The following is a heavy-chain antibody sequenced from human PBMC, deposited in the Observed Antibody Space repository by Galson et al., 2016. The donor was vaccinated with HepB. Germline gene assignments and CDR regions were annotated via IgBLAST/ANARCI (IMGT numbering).Heavy chain of an antibody. CDR3: AGSSSRSYYFGINV. D-gene: IGHD6-13*01. V-gene: IGHV3-33*01. CDR1: GFTFSSYG. Sequence: SLRLSCAASGFTFSSYGMHWVRQAPGKGLEWVAVIWYDGQNNYYADSVKGRFTISRDNSKNTLYLQVNSLRVEDTAVYYCAGSSSRSYYFGINVWGQGTTVTVSS. CDR2: IWYDGQNN. J-gene: IGHJ6*02.